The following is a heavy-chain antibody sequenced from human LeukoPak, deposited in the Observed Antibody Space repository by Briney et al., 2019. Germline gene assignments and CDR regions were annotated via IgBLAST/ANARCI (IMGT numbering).Heavy chain of an antibody. CDR3: AANLKGYCTNGVCGFDY. V-gene: IGHV1-58*02. D-gene: IGHD2-8*01. Sequence: SVKVSCKASGFTFTSSAMQWVRQARGQRLEWIGWIVVCSGNTNYAQKFQERVTITRDMSTSTAYMELSSLRSEDTAVYYCAANLKGYCTNGVCGFDYWGQGTLVTVSS. CDR1: GFTFTSSA. J-gene: IGHJ4*02. CDR2: IVVCSGNT.